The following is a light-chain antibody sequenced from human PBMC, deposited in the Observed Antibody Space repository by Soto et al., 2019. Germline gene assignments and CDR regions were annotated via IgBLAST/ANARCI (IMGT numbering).Light chain of an antibody. J-gene: IGLJ3*02. Sequence: QTVVTQEPSLSVSPGGTVTLTCGLSSGSVSTSHHPNWYLQTPGQPPRTLIYSTNSRSSGVPDRLSGSILGNKAALTITGALADDESDYYCLLYIGSGIWVFGGGTKLTVL. CDR2: STN. CDR3: LLYIGSGIWV. V-gene: IGLV8-61*01. CDR1: SGSVSTSHH.